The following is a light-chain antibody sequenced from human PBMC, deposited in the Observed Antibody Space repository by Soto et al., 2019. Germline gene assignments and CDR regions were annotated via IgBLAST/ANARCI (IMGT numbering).Light chain of an antibody. CDR2: LNSDGSH. CDR1: SGHSSNT. CDR3: QTWGTGTVV. V-gene: IGLV4-69*01. Sequence: QSVLTQSPSASASLGASVMFTCTLSSGHSSNTVAWHQQQPEKGPRHLMKLNSDGSHSKGDGIPDRFSGSSSGAERYLTSSSLQSEDEADYYCQTWGTGTVVFGGGTQLPVL. J-gene: IGLJ2*01.